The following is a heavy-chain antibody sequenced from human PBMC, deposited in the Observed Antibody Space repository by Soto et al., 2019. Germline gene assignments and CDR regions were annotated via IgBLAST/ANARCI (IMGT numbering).Heavy chain of an antibody. CDR1: GFTFSTYP. D-gene: IGHD3-16*02. CDR3: VRDESWAFDI. CDR2: IRSSSSDT. J-gene: IGHJ3*02. V-gene: IGHV3-48*01. Sequence: EVQLVEPGGGLVQPGGSLRLSCAASGFTFSTYPMNWVRQAPGQGLEWISNIRSSSSDTYYADSVKGRFTIPRDNAKNSLYLQMNSLSAEDTAVYYCVRDESWAFDIWGQGTMVSVSS.